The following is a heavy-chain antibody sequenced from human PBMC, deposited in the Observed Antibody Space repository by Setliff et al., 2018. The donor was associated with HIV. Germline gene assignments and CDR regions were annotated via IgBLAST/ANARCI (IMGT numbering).Heavy chain of an antibody. Sequence: SVKVSCKSSGGTFSTYAISWVRQAPGQGLEWMGTIIPLFGTPNYAQKFQGRVTIIADESTATAYMDLSSLRSEDTALYYGAVDPGGDGYPSGYAFDIWGQGTMVTGS. CDR2: IIPLFGTP. D-gene: IGHD3-16*01. J-gene: IGHJ3*02. V-gene: IGHV1-69*13. CDR3: AVDPGGDGYPSGYAFDI. CDR1: GGTFSTYA.